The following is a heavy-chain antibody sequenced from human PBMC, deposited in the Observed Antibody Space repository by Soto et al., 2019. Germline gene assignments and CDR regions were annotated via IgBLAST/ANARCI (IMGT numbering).Heavy chain of an antibody. CDR2: IYYSGST. D-gene: IGHD5-12*01. V-gene: IGHV4-39*01. CDR3: ARLGWDIADYYYYYGMDV. CDR1: GGSISSSSYY. J-gene: IGHJ6*02. Sequence: SETLSLTCTVSGGSISSSSYYRGWIRQPPGKGLEWIGSIYYSGSTYCNPSLKSRVTISVDTSKNQCSLKLSSVTAADTAVYYCARLGWDIADYYYYYGMDVWGQGTTVTVSS.